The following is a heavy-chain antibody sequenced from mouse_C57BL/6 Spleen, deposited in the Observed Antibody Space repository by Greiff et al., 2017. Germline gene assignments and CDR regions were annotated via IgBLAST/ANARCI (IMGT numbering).Heavy chain of an antibody. D-gene: IGHD4-1*01. CDR1: GYTFTDYN. CDR3: ARKDSNWPYAMDY. Sequence: EVQLQQSGPELVKPGASVKIPCKASGYTFTDYNMDWVKQSHGKSLEWIGDINPNNGGTIYNQKFKGKATLTVDKSSSTAYMELRSLTSEDTAVYYCARKDSNWPYAMDYWGQGTSVTVSS. CDR2: INPNNGGT. V-gene: IGHV1-18*01. J-gene: IGHJ4*01.